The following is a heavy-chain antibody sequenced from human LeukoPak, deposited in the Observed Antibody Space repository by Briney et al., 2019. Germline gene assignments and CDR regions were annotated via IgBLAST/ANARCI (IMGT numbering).Heavy chain of an antibody. CDR2: IYYSGST. D-gene: IGHD6-13*01. CDR1: GGSISSGGYY. J-gene: IGHJ5*02. CDR3: ARPWPPYSSSGGNWFDP. Sequence: SQTLSLTCTVSGGSISSGGYYWSWIRQPPGKGLEWIGSIYYSGSTYYNPSLKSRVTISVDTSKNQFSLKLSSVTAADTAVYYCARPWPPYSSSGGNWFDPWGQGTLVAVSS. V-gene: IGHV4-39*01.